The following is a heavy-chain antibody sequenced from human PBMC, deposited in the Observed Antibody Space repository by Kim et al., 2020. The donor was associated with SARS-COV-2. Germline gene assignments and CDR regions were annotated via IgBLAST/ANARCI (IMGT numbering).Heavy chain of an antibody. CDR2: ISYDGSNK. V-gene: IGHV3-30*18. Sequence: GGSLRLSCAASGFTFSSYGMHWVRQAPGKGLEWVAVISYDGSNKYYADSVKGRFTISRDNSKNTLYLQMNSLRAEDTAVYYCAKDAAAADEYFQHWGQGTLVTVSS. J-gene: IGHJ1*01. CDR3: AKDAAAADEYFQH. D-gene: IGHD6-13*01. CDR1: GFTFSSYG.